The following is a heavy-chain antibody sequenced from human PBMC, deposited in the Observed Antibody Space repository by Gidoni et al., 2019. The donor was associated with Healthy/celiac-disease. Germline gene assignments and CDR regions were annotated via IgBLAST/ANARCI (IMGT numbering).Heavy chain of an antibody. Sequence: EVQLVESGGGLVQPGRSLRLSCAASGFSFAAYAMYWVRQAPGKGLEWVSGISWDSGSIGYADSVKGRFTISRDNAKNSLYLQMNSLRAEDTALYYCAKDSDSSGYYYPSGFDPWGQGTLVTVSS. D-gene: IGHD3-22*01. J-gene: IGHJ5*02. V-gene: IGHV3-9*01. CDR3: AKDSDSSGYYYPSGFDP. CDR2: ISWDSGSI. CDR1: GFSFAAYA.